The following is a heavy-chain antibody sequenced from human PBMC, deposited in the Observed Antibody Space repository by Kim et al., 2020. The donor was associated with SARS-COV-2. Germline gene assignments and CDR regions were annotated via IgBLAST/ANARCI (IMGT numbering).Heavy chain of an antibody. CDR2: IWYDGSNK. CDR3: AKGVRVVVPAAIGGMDV. J-gene: IGHJ6*02. D-gene: IGHD2-2*01. CDR1: GFTFSIYG. Sequence: GGSLRLSCAASGFTFSIYGMHWVRQAPGKGLEWVAVIWYDGSNKYYADSVKGRFTISRDNSKNTLYLQMNSLRAEDTAVYYCAKGVRVVVPAAIGGMDVWGQGTTVTVSS. V-gene: IGHV3-33*06.